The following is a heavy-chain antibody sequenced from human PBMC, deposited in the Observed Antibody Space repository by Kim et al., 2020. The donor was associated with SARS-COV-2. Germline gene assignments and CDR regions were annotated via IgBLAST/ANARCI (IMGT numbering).Heavy chain of an antibody. J-gene: IGHJ6*02. CDR3: ARHGRRWRIPKKYYYYGMDV. Sequence: SETLSLTCTVSGGSISSSSYYWGWIRQPPGKGLEWIGSIYYSGSTYYNPSVKSRVTISVDTSKNQFSLKLSSVTAADTAVYYCARHGRRWRIPKKYYYYGMDVWGQGTTVTVSS. V-gene: IGHV4-39*01. CDR2: IYYSGST. CDR1: GGSISSSSYY.